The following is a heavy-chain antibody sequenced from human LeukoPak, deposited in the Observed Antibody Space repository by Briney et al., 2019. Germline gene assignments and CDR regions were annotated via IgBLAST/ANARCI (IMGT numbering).Heavy chain of an antibody. D-gene: IGHD6-19*01. CDR3: ARAVAGAFDI. V-gene: IGHV1-8*03. CDR2: MNPNSGNT. CDR1: GYTFADYF. J-gene: IGHJ3*02. Sequence: ASVKVSCKASGYTFADYFIHWVRQAPGQGLEWMGWMNPNSGNTGYAQKFQGRVTITRNTSISTAYMELSSLRSEDTAVYYCARAVAGAFDIWGQGTMVTVSS.